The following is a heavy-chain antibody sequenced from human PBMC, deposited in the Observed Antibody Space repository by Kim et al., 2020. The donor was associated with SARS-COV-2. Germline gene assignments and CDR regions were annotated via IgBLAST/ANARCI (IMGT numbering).Heavy chain of an antibody. D-gene: IGHD4-17*01. Sequence: GGSLRLSCVASGFTFSSYAMSWVRQAPGKGLGWVSVLSGSGGRTYYADSVKGRFTISRDNSKNMLYLQMNSLRAEDTAIYYCVKGRDVDYGDYFDYWGQGTLVTVSS. V-gene: IGHV3-23*01. CDR3: VKGRDVDYGDYFDY. J-gene: IGHJ4*02. CDR1: GFTFSSYA. CDR2: LSGSGGRT.